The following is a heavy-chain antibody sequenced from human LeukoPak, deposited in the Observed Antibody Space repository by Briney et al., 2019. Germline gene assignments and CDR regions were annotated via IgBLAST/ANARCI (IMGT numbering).Heavy chain of an antibody. CDR1: GYTFTGYY. V-gene: IGHV1-2*02. Sequence: GASVKVSCKASGYTFTGYYMHWVRQAPGQGLEWMGWINPNSGGTNYAQKFQGRVTMTRDTSISTAYMELSRLRSDDTAVYYCARDPYDFWSGYYVASDYWGQGTLVTASS. CDR3: ARDPYDFWSGYYVASDY. CDR2: INPNSGGT. D-gene: IGHD3-3*01. J-gene: IGHJ4*02.